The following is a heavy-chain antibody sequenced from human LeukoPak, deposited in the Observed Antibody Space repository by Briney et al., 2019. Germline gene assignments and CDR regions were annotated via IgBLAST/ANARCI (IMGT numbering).Heavy chain of an antibody. J-gene: IGHJ4*02. Sequence: ASVKVSCRPSGYTFINYQIHWVRQVPDQGLEWMGRINSNSGATVFAQKFQGRVTMTRDTSINTVYMELSSLEFDDTAVYYCTRTWWTEACSSSSCFTPDFDYWGQGTPVTVSS. CDR1: GYTFINYQ. D-gene: IGHD2-2*02. V-gene: IGHV1-2*06. CDR2: INSNSGAT. CDR3: TRTWWTEACSSSSCFTPDFDY.